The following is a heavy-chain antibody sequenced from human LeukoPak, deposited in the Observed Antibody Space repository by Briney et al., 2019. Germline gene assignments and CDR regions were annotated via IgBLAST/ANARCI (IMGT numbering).Heavy chain of an antibody. CDR3: ARATAPITIFGVVIDPVDAFDI. Sequence: SQTLSLTCTVSGGSISSGGYYWSWIRQPPGKGLEWIGYIYHSGSTYYNPSLKSRVTISVDRSKNQFSLKLSSVTAADTAVYYCARATAPITIFGVVIDPVDAFDIWGQGTMVTVSS. CDR2: IYHSGST. J-gene: IGHJ3*02. CDR1: GGSISSGGYY. D-gene: IGHD3-3*01. V-gene: IGHV4-30-2*01.